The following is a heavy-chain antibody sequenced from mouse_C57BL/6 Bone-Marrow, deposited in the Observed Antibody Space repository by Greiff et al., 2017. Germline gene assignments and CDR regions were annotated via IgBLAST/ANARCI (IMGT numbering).Heavy chain of an antibody. Sequence: QVHVKQSGAELVRPGASVKLSCKASGYTFTDYYINWVKQRPGQGLEWIARIYPGSGNTYYNEKFKGKATLTAEKSSSTAYMQLSSLTSEDSAVYFCARYRGQYGFDYWGQGTTLTVSS. D-gene: IGHD2-14*01. CDR3: ARYRGQYGFDY. CDR1: GYTFTDYY. CDR2: IYPGSGNT. V-gene: IGHV1-76*01. J-gene: IGHJ2*01.